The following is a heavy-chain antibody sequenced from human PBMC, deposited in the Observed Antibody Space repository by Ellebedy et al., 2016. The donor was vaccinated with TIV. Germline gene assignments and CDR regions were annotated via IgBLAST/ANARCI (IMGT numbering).Heavy chain of an antibody. V-gene: IGHV3-9*01. CDR3: ARDSDYLAGYYYGMDV. CDR2: IAWNSRTI. D-gene: IGHD2/OR15-2a*01. J-gene: IGHJ6*02. CDR1: GFTFDDFA. Sequence: SLKISCAASGFTFDDFAMHWVRQVPGKGLEWVSGIAWNSRTIDYADSVKGRFTISSDNSKNTMYLPMNILRAEDTAVYSCARDSDYLAGYYYGMDVWGQGTTVTVSS.